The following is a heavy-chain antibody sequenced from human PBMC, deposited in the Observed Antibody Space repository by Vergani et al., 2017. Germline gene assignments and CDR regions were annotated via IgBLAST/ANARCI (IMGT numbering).Heavy chain of an antibody. J-gene: IGHJ6*03. D-gene: IGHD1-7*01. CDR1: GFTFGDYD. CDR3: VYRKTECGTTGCFYPFYYYYYMDV. Sequence: EVQLVESGGGVVRPGGSLRLSCAASGFTFGDYDMNWVRQAPGKGLEWVSRVKWNGDQHYSPSLNNRVTITKDTSKNQVVLTMTNMDYVDTGTYYCVYRKTECGTTGCFYPFYYYYYMDVWGKGTTVTVSS. V-gene: IGHV3-20*04. CDR2: VKWNGDQ.